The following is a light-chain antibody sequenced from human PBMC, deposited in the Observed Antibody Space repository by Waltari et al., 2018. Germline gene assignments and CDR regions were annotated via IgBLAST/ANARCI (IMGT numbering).Light chain of an antibody. CDR1: GSDVGGYDY. Sequence: QSALTHPASVSGSPGQAIIISCTVTGSDVGGYDYVSWYHQYPGKAPRLIIYDVYNRPSGVVNSLSGAKSDKTASLPISGRQAEDESVYYCSSYTSSGVVFGGGTKLTVL. CDR3: SSYTSSGVV. V-gene: IGLV2-14*01. J-gene: IGLJ2*01. CDR2: DVY.